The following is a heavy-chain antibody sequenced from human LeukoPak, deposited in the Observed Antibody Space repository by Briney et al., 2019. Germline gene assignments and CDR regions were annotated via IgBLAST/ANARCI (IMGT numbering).Heavy chain of an antibody. J-gene: IGHJ5*02. CDR1: GFTFSGSA. CDR2: IRSKANSYAT. Sequence: GGSLRLSCAASGFTFSGSAMHWVRQASGKGLEWVGRIRSKANSYATAYAASVKGRFTISRDDSKNTAYLQMNSLKTEDTAVYYCARVPLSKGGYDSSASWGQGTLVTVSS. CDR3: ARVPLSKGGYDSSAS. D-gene: IGHD3-22*01. V-gene: IGHV3-73*01.